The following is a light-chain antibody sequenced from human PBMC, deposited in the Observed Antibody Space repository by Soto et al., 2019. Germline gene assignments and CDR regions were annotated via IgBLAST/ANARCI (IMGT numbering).Light chain of an antibody. Sequence: DIQMTQSPSSLSASVGDRVTITCRASQSIRSYLNWFQQKPGKTPKLLIYAASSLQSGVPSRFSGSGSATDFTLTISGLQTVEFETYYWQQTYSAPRTFGQGTKVEIK. V-gene: IGKV1-39*01. CDR2: AAS. J-gene: IGKJ1*01. CDR3: QQTYSAPRT. CDR1: QSIRSY.